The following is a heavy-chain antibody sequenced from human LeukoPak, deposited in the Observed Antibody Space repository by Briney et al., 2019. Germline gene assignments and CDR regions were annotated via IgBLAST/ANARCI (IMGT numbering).Heavy chain of an antibody. Sequence: GESLKISCKGSGYSFTSYWFSWVRQMPGKGLEWMGRIDPSDSYTNYSPSFQGHVTISADKSISTAYLQWSSLKASDTAMYYCARHSGYYYGSRTYYYGMDVWGKGTTVTVSS. V-gene: IGHV5-10-1*01. J-gene: IGHJ6*04. CDR1: GYSFTSYW. CDR3: ARHSGYYYGSRTYYYGMDV. CDR2: IDPSDSYT. D-gene: IGHD3-10*01.